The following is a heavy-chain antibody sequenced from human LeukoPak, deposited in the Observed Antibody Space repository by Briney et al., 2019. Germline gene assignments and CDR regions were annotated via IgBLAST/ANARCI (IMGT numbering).Heavy chain of an antibody. Sequence: ASVKVSCKASGGTFSRYAISWVRQAPGQGLEWMGGIIPIFGTANYAQKFQGRVTITADESTSTAYMELSSLRSEDTAVYYCARDREGYCSGGSCNYYFDYWGQGTLVTVSS. CDR2: IIPIFGTA. D-gene: IGHD2-15*01. CDR3: ARDREGYCSGGSCNYYFDY. J-gene: IGHJ4*02. CDR1: GGTFSRYA. V-gene: IGHV1-69*13.